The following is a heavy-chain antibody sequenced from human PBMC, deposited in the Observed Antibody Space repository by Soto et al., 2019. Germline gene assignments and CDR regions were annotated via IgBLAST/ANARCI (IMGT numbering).Heavy chain of an antibody. V-gene: IGHV1-8*01. J-gene: IGHJ6*02. Sequence: QVQLVQSGAEVKKPGASVKVSCKASGYTFTSYDINWVRQATGQGLEWMGWMNPNSGNTGYAQKFQGRVTMTSNTAMSTACMELSSLRSEDTAGFYWAREGTGTARMDVWGQGTTVTVSS. D-gene: IGHD1-1*01. CDR2: MNPNSGNT. CDR1: GYTFTSYD. CDR3: AREGTGTARMDV.